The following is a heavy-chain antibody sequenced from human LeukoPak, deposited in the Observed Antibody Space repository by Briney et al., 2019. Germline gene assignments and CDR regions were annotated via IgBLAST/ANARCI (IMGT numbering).Heavy chain of an antibody. D-gene: IGHD1-26*01. CDR2: ISGSGGST. J-gene: IGHJ4*02. CDR3: AKGPEWDPYPFDY. Sequence: PGGSLRLSCAASGFTFSSYAMSWVRQAPGKGLEWVSAISGSGGSTYYADSVKGRFTISRDNSKSTLYLQMNSLRAEDTAVYYCAKGPEWDPYPFDYWGQGTLVTVSS. V-gene: IGHV3-23*01. CDR1: GFTFSSYA.